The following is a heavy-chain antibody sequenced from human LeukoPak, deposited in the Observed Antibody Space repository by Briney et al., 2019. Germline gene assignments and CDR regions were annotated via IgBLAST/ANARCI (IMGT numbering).Heavy chain of an antibody. CDR1: GGLIRSLGYS. J-gene: IGHJ5*02. D-gene: IGHD5-12*01. Sequence: SETLSLTCSVSGGLIRSLGYSWGWIRQPPGKGLEWFASMYYTGTTYYNPSLKSRVTMSVDTSKNQFSLNLTSVTAADTAVFYCARSVSAYAGRGWFDPWGQGTLVTVSS. CDR3: ARSVSAYAGRGWFDP. V-gene: IGHV4-39*07. CDR2: MYYTGTT.